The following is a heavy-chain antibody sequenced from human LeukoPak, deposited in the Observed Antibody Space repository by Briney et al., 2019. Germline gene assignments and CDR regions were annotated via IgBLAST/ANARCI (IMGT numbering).Heavy chain of an antibody. V-gene: IGHV1-3*01. CDR1: GYTFTNYA. J-gene: IGHJ4*02. D-gene: IGHD6-19*01. Sequence: GASVKVSCKASGYTFTNYAMHWVRLAPGQRLEWMGWVNGDNGNTESSQKFQGRVTITWDTSATTAYMELSSLRPEDTAVYYCARGGPNRSGWTLDYWGQGTLVTVSS. CDR2: VNGDNGNT. CDR3: ARGGPNRSGWTLDY.